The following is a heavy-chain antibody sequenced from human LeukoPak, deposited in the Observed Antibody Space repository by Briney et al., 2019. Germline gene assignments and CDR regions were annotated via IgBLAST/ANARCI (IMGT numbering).Heavy chain of an antibody. Sequence: SETLSLTCTVSGGSISSYYWSWIRQPPGKGLEWIGYIYYSGSTNYNPSLKSRVTISVDTSKNQFSLKLSSVTAADTAVYYCARGDYDILTGYNYYYYYGMDVWGLGTTVTVSS. CDR3: ARGDYDILTGYNYYYYYGMDV. V-gene: IGHV4-59*01. CDR1: GGSISSYY. J-gene: IGHJ6*02. D-gene: IGHD3-9*01. CDR2: IYYSGST.